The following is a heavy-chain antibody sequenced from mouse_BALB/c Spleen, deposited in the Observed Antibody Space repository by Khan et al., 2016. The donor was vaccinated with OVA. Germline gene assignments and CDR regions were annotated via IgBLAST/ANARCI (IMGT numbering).Heavy chain of an antibody. CDR1: GFTFSSFG. J-gene: IGHJ2*01. Sequence: EVELVESGAGLVQPGGSRKLSCAASGFTFSSFGMHWVSQAPEMGLEWVAYISSGSNTIYYADTVKGRFTISRDTPTNTPFLQMTSLRSEDTAMYYCASRDAGTRGFFDYWGQGTPLTVSS. V-gene: IGHV5-17*02. D-gene: IGHD4-1*01. CDR3: ASRDAGTRGFFDY. CDR2: ISSGSNTI.